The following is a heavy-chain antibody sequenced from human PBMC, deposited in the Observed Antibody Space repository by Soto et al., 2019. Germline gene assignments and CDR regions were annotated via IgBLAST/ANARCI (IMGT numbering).Heavy chain of an antibody. D-gene: IGHD3-22*01. CDR3: AREGSYYDSSGYTRDAFDI. Sequence: SETLSLTCAVSGGSISSGGYSWSWIRQPPGKGLEWIGYIYHSGSTYYNPSLKSRVTISVDRSKNQFSLKLSSVTAADTAVYYCAREGSYYDSSGYTRDAFDIWGQGTMVTVSS. J-gene: IGHJ3*02. CDR2: IYHSGST. V-gene: IGHV4-30-2*01. CDR1: GGSISSGGYS.